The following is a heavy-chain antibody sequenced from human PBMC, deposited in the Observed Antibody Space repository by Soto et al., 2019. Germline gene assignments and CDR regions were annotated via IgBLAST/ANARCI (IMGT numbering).Heavy chain of an antibody. CDR2: ISYDGSNK. J-gene: IGHJ4*02. Sequence: QVQLVESGGGVVQPGRSLRLSCAASGFTFSSYAMHWVRKAPGKGLEWVAVISYDGSNKYYADSVKGRFTISRDNSKTLHLQMNSLRAEDTAVYYCVRDKSPYSSGWHNRHFDYWGQGTLVTVSS. CDR3: VRDKSPYSSGWHNRHFDY. V-gene: IGHV3-30-3*01. D-gene: IGHD6-19*01. CDR1: GFTFSSYA.